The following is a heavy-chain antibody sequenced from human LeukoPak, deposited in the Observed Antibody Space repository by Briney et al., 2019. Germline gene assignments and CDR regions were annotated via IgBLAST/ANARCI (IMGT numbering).Heavy chain of an antibody. Sequence: PGGSLRLSCAASGFTFSNYAMSWVRQAPGKGLEWVSYISGSGSTIYYADSVKGRFTISRDNAKNSLHLQMNSLRAEDTAVYYCAREEGGKTYWGQGTLVTVSS. CDR3: AREEGGKTY. D-gene: IGHD1-26*01. CDR2: ISGSGSTI. V-gene: IGHV3-11*01. J-gene: IGHJ4*02. CDR1: GFTFSNYA.